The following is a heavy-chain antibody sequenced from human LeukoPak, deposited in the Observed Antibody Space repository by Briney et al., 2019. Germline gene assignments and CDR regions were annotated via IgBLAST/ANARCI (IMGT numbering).Heavy chain of an antibody. CDR3: ARYYYDAFDI. V-gene: IGHV4-61*02. CDR2: IYTSGST. CDR1: GGSISSGRYY. J-gene: IGHJ3*02. Sequence: SETLSLTCTVSGGSISSGRYYWSWIRQPAGKGLEWIGRIYTSGSTDYNPSLKSRVTISVDTSKNQFSLKLSSVTAADTAVYYCARYYYDAFDIWGQGTMVTVSS. D-gene: IGHD3-10*01.